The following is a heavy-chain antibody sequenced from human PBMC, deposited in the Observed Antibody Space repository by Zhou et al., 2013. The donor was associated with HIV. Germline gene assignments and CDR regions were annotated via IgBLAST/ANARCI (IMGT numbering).Heavy chain of an antibody. J-gene: IGHJ5*02. CDR3: ARVEGHCSSTSCEGRVWFDP. CDR2: IIPIFGTA. CDR1: GGTFSSYA. D-gene: IGHD2-2*01. V-gene: IGHV1-69*05. Sequence: QVQLVQSGAEVKKPGSSVKVSCKASGGTFSSYAISWVRQAPGQGLEWMGGIIPIFGTANYAQKFQGRVTITTDESTSTAYMELSSLRSEDTAVYYCARVEGHCSSTSCEGRVWFDPWGQGTLVTVSA.